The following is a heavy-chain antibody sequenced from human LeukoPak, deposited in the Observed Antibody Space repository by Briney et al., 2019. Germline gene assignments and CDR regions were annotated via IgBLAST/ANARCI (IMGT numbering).Heavy chain of an antibody. Sequence: PSQTLSLTCTVSGGSISSGSYYWSWIRRPAGRGLEWIGYIYYSGSTHYNPSLKRRVTISVDTSKNQFSLKLSPVTAADTAVYYCAKIRGERHWYFDLWGRGTLVTVSA. CDR2: IYYSGST. D-gene: IGHD3-16*01. CDR3: AKIRGERHWYFDL. J-gene: IGHJ2*01. CDR1: GGSISSGSYY. V-gene: IGHV4-61*10.